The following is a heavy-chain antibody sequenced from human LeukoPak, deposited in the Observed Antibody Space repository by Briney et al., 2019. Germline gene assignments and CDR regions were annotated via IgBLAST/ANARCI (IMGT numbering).Heavy chain of an antibody. V-gene: IGHV4-34*01. CDR2: INHSGST. CDR3: ARGPLGAGYFDY. Sequence: SETLSLTCAVYGGSFSGYYWSWIRQPPGKGLEWIGEINHSGSTNYNPSLKSRVTVSVDTSKNQFSLKLSSVTAADTAVYYCARGPLGAGYFDYWGQGTLVTVSS. J-gene: IGHJ4*02. D-gene: IGHD1-26*01. CDR1: GGSFSGYY.